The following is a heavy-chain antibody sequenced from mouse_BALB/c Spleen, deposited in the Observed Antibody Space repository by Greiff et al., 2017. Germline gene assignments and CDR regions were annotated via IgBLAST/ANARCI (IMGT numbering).Heavy chain of an antibody. J-gene: IGHJ2*01. CDR3: ARSSSPRYFDY. Sequence: QVQLQQSGAELVRPGSSVKISCKASGYAFSSYWMNWVKQRPGQGLEWIGQIYPGDGDTNYNGKFKGKATLTADKSSSTAYMQLSSLTSEDSAVYFCARSSSPRYFDYGGQGTTLTVSS. V-gene: IGHV1-80*01. CDR2: IYPGDGDT. D-gene: IGHD1-3*01. CDR1: GYAFSSYW.